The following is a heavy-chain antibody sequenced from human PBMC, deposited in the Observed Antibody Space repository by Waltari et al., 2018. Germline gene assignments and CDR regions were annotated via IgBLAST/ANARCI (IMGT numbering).Heavy chain of an antibody. CDR1: GFTFGEYA. V-gene: IGHV3-49*04. D-gene: IGHD6-19*01. CDR2: MRSKAYDGTT. J-gene: IGHJ3*02. Sequence: EVHLVESGGGLVKPGRSLRLSCTASGFTFGEYAMSWVRQAPGKGLDWVGFMRSKAYDGTTEYAASVKGRFTISRDDSKSIAYLQMNSLKSEDTGVYYCTRGGWSFDAFDIWGRGTMVTLSS. CDR3: TRGGWSFDAFDI.